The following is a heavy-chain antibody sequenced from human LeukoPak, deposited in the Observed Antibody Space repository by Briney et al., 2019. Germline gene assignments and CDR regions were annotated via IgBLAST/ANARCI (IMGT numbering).Heavy chain of an antibody. D-gene: IGHD6-13*01. CDR1: GFTFSSYA. Sequence: GRSLRLSCAASGFTFSSYAMHWVRQAPGKGPEWVAVISYDGSNKYYADSVKGRFTISRDNSKNTLYLQMNSLRAEATAVYYCARVRAATQSFDYWGQGTLVTVSS. J-gene: IGHJ4*02. CDR2: ISYDGSNK. V-gene: IGHV3-30*01. CDR3: ARVRAATQSFDY.